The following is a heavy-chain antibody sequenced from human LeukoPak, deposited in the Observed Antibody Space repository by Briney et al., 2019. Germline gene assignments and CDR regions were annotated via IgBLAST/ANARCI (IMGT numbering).Heavy chain of an antibody. V-gene: IGHV3-53*01. Sequence: GGSLRLSCAASGFTVSSNYMSWVRQAPGKGLEWVSVIYSGGSTYYADSVKGRFTISRDNAKNSLYLQMNSLRAEDTAVYYCARDVRIAAPGGEVIDPWGQGTLVTVSS. D-gene: IGHD6-6*01. CDR1: GFTVSSNY. CDR2: IYSGGST. J-gene: IGHJ5*02. CDR3: ARDVRIAAPGGEVIDP.